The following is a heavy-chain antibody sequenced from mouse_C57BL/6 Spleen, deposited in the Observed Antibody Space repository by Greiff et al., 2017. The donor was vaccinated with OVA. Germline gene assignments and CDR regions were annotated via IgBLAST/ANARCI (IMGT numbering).Heavy chain of an antibody. CDR1: GFTFSNYW. Sequence: EVQLVESGGGLVQPGGSMKLSCVASGFTFSNYWMNWVRQSPEKGLEWVAQIRLKSDNYATHYAESVKGRFTISRDDSKSSVYLQMNNLRAEDTGIYYCPIYYYGSSLWYFDYWGQGTTLTVSS. CDR3: PIYYYGSSLWYFDY. V-gene: IGHV6-3*01. CDR2: IRLKSDNYAT. J-gene: IGHJ2*01. D-gene: IGHD1-1*01.